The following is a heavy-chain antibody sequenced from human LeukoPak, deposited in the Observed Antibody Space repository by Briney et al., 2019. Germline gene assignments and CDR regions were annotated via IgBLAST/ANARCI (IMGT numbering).Heavy chain of an antibody. D-gene: IGHD3-10*01. CDR2: ISYDGSNK. J-gene: IGHJ4*02. Sequence: PGGSLRLSCAASKFTFRLYGMHWVRQAPGKGLEWVAVISYDGSNKYYADSVKGRFTISRDNSKNTLYLQMNSLRAEDTAVYYCASVLWPIIDYWGQGTLVTVSS. V-gene: IGHV3-30*03. CDR1: KFTFRLYG. CDR3: ASVLWPIIDY.